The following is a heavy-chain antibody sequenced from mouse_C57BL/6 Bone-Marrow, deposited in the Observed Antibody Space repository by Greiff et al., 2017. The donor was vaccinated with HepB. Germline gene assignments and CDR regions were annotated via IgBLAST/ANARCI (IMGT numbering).Heavy chain of an antibody. V-gene: IGHV1-72*01. CDR1: GYTFTSYW. J-gene: IGHJ3*01. CDR2: IDPNSGGT. D-gene: IGHD2-4*01. Sequence: QVQLKQSGAELVKPGASVKLSCKASGYTFTSYWMHWVKQRPGRGLEWIGRIDPNSGGTKYNEKFKSKATLTVDKPSSTAYMQLSSLTSEDSAVYYCARYYDYDVRAWFAYWGQGTLVTVSA. CDR3: ARYYDYDVRAWFAY.